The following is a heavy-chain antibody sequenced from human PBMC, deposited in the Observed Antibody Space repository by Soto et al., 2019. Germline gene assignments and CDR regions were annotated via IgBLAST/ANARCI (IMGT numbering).Heavy chain of an antibody. Sequence: QITLRESGPALVKPTQTLTLTCTFSGFSLTTSGEGVGWIRQPPGKAPEWLALIYWDDDKRYSPSLKNRLTISGDTSSSQVVLPMTNMDPVDTATYYCAHRKKTVIVATYFDYWGQGTLVTVSS. V-gene: IGHV2-5*02. D-gene: IGHD1-1*01. CDR1: GFSLTTSGEG. CDR2: IYWDDDK. J-gene: IGHJ4*02. CDR3: AHRKKTVIVATYFDY.